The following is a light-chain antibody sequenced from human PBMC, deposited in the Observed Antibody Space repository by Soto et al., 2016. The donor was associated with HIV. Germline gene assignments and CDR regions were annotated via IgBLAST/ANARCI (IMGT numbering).Light chain of an antibody. CDR2: KAS. Sequence: DIQMTQSPSTLSASVGDRVTITCRASQDITTWLAWYQQKPGKPPNLLIYKASNLQNGVPSRFSGSGSGTEFTLNINSLQPDDFATYYCQQFGNKPYTFGQGTKVEI. CDR1: QDITTW. V-gene: IGKV1-5*03. CDR3: QQFGNKPYT. J-gene: IGKJ2*01.